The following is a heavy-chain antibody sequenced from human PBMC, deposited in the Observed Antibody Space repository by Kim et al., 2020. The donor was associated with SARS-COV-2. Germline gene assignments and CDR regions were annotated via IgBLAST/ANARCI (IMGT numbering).Heavy chain of an antibody. V-gene: IGHV4-39*01. Sequence: SETLSLTCTVSGGSISSSSYYWGWIRQPPGKGLEWIGSIYYSGSTYYNPSLKSRVTISVDTSKNQFSLKLSSVTAADTAVYYCARSRIAAAGTVFDYWGQGTLVTVSS. CDR3: ARSRIAAAGTVFDY. J-gene: IGHJ4*02. D-gene: IGHD6-13*01. CDR2: IYYSGST. CDR1: GGSISSSSYY.